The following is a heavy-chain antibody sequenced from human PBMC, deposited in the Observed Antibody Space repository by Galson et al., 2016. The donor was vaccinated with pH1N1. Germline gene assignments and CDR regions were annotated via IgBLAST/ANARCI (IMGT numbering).Heavy chain of an antibody. CDR3: ARAPPTYNNRGWSFDI. CDR2: IKQDGSEK. V-gene: IGHV3-7*01. Sequence: SLRLSCASSGFTISDYWMTWVRQAPGKGLEWVANIKQDGSEKYYVDSVKGRFTISRDNSKNTLYLQMNSLKAEDTAVFYCARAPPTYNNRGWSFDIWGQGTMVTVSS. CDR1: GFTISDYW. J-gene: IGHJ3*02. D-gene: IGHD1-14*01.